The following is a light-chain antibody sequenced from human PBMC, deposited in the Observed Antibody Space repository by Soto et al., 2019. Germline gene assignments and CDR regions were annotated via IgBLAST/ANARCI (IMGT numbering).Light chain of an antibody. CDR2: AAS. V-gene: IGKV1-39*01. CDR1: QSISSY. Sequence: DIQMIQSPSSLSASVGDRVTITCRASQSISSYLNWYQQKPGKAPKLLIYAASSLQSGVPSRFSGSGSGTDFTLTISSLQPEDFANYYCQQSHSTPFTFGTGTKVHIK. J-gene: IGKJ3*01. CDR3: QQSHSTPFT.